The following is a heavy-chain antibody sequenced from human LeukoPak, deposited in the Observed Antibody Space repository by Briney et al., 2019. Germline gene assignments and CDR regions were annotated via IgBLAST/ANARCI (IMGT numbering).Heavy chain of an antibody. Sequence: PGGSLRLSCAASGFTLSSHAMSWVRQVPGKGLEWISTFSESSGSAHYADSVKGRFTISRDISKNTLYLQMNSLRAEDTAVYYCARDPSRSWWGYFDYWGQGALVTVSS. CDR2: FSESSGSA. J-gene: IGHJ4*02. V-gene: IGHV3-23*01. CDR3: ARDPSRSWWGYFDY. CDR1: GFTLSSHA. D-gene: IGHD6-13*01.